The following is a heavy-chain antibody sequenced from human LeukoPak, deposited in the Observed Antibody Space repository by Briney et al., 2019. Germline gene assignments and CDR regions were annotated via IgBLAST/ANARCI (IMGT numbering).Heavy chain of an antibody. V-gene: IGHV4-34*01. D-gene: IGHD2-2*01. Sequence: SETLSLTCAVYGGSFSGYYWSWIRQPPGKGLEWIGEINHSGSTNYNPPLKSRVTISVDTSKNQFSLKLSSVTAADTAVYYCARGPQDCSSTSCYAGDFGYWGQGTLVTVSS. CDR1: GGSFSGYY. CDR2: INHSGST. J-gene: IGHJ4*02. CDR3: ARGPQDCSSTSCYAGDFGY.